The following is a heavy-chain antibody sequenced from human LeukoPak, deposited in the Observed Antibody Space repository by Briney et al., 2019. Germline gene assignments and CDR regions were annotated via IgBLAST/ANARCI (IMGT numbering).Heavy chain of an antibody. CDR2: IKQDGSEK. V-gene: IGHV3-7*01. CDR1: GFTFSSYW. J-gene: IGHJ4*02. D-gene: IGHD3-3*01. Sequence: GGSLRLSCASSGFTFSSYWMSWVRQAPGKGLEWVANIKQDGSEKYYVDSVKGRFTISRDNAKNSLYLQMNSLRAVDTAVYYCARDGRFWSGYYSTYYFDYWGQGTLVTVSS. CDR3: ARDGRFWSGYYSTYYFDY.